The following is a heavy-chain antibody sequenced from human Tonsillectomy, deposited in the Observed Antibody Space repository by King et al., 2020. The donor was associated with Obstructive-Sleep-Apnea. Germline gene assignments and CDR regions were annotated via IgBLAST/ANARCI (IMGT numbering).Heavy chain of an antibody. CDR1: GFTFSTYA. J-gene: IGHJ4*02. CDR2: ISAGSGST. CDR3: AKRSAFDS. V-gene: IGHV3-23*04. Sequence: VQLVESGGGLVQPGGSLRLSCAASGFTFSTYAMSWVRQGPGKGLEWVSTISAGSGSTYYADSVKGRFTVSRENSKNILYLQMSSLRAEDTALYYCAKRSAFDSWGRGTPVTVSS.